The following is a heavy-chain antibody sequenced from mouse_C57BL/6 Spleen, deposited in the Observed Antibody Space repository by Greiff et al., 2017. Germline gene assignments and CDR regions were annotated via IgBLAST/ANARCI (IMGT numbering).Heavy chain of an antibody. CDR3: ARDRYYYGSDFDY. CDR1: GFTFSSYA. D-gene: IGHD1-1*01. Sequence: EVQRVESGGGLVKPGGSLKLSCAASGFTFSSYAMSWVRQTPEKRLEWVATISDGGSYTYYPDNVKGRFTISRDNAKNNLYLQMSHLKSEDTAMYYCARDRYYYGSDFDYWGQGTTLTVSS. J-gene: IGHJ2*01. CDR2: ISDGGSYT. V-gene: IGHV5-4*01.